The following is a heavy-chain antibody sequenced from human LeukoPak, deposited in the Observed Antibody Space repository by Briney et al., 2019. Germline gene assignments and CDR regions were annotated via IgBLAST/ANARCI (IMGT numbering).Heavy chain of an antibody. CDR1: GFTFSSYS. J-gene: IGHJ4*02. CDR3: ARGQVSLWSHFDY. V-gene: IGHV3-48*01. Sequence: GGSLRLSCAASGFTFSSYSMNWVRQAPGRGLEWVSYISISSTIYYADSVKGRFTISRDNAKNSLYLQMNSLRAEDTAVYYCARGQVSLWSHFDYWGQGTLVTVSS. D-gene: IGHD3-3*01. CDR2: ISISSTI.